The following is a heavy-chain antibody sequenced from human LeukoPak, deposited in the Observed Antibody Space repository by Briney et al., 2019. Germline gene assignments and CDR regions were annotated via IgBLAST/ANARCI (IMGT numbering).Heavy chain of an antibody. V-gene: IGHV3-23*01. D-gene: IGHD3-16*01. Sequence: GGALRLSCVASGFTFSSYAMSWVRQAPGKGLEGVSTISGSGGSTYYADSVKGRFTISRDNSKNTLYLQMNSLRAEDTAVYYCAKEALGDDYAFDIWGQGTMVTVSS. CDR3: AKEALGDDYAFDI. CDR2: ISGSGGST. CDR1: GFTFSSYA. J-gene: IGHJ3*02.